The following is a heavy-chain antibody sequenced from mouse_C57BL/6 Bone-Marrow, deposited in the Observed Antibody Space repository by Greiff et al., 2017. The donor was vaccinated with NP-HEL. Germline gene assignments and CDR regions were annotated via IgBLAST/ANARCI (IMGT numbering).Heavy chain of an antibody. CDR1: GYTFTGYC. J-gene: IGHJ4*01. V-gene: IGHV1-19*01. CDR2: INPNNGGT. CDR3: ARCGSVVMYY. Sequence: EVQLQQSGAVLVKPGASVKLSCKASGYTFTGYCMNWVKQSHGQSLEWIGVINPNNGGTSYNQKFKGKATLTVDKSSSTAYMELHSLTSEDSAVYYCARCGSVVMYYWGRGTAATVS.